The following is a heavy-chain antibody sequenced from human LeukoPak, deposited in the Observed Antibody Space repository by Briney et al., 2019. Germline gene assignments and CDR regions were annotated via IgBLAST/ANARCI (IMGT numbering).Heavy chain of an antibody. CDR3: ARDVEIAARPENWFDP. CDR1: GGTFSSYA. V-gene: IGHV1-69*13. D-gene: IGHD6-6*01. Sequence: SVNVSCKASGGTFSSYAISWVRQAPGQGLEWMGGIIPIFGTANYAQKFQGRVTITADESTSTAYMELSSLRSEDTAVYYCARDVEIAARPENWFDPWGQGTLVTVSS. J-gene: IGHJ5*02. CDR2: IIPIFGTA.